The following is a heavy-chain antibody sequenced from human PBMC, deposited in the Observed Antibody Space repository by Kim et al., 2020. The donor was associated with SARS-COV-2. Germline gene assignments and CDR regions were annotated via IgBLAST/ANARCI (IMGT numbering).Heavy chain of an antibody. V-gene: IGHV5-51*01. D-gene: IGHD5-18*01. CDR1: GYSFTSYW. Sequence: GESLKISCKGSGYSFTSYWIGWVRQMPGKGLEWMGIIYPGDSDTRYSPSFQGQVTISADKSISTAYLQWSSLKASDTAMYYCARQAIQLWYGNYDYCGQGAQVSVSS. CDR2: IYPGDSDT. J-gene: IGHJ4*02. CDR3: ARQAIQLWYGNYDY.